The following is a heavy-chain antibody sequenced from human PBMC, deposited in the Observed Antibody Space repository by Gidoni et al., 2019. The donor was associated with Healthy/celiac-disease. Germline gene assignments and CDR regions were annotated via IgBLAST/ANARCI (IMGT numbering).Heavy chain of an antibody. V-gene: IGHV3-48*03. CDR2: ISSSGSTI. J-gene: IGHJ6*02. D-gene: IGHD3-3*02. Sequence: EVQLVESGGGLVQPGGSLRLSCAASGFTFSSYDMNWVRQAPGTGLEWVSYISSSGSTIYYADSVKCRFTISRDNAKNSLYLQMNSLRAEDTAVYYCARNLRPQGPFLRRLYGMDVWGQGTTVTVSS. CDR3: ARNLRPQGPFLRRLYGMDV. CDR1: GFTFSSYD.